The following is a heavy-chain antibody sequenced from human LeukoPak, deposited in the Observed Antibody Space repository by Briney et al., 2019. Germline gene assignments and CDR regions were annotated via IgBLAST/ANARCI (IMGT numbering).Heavy chain of an antibody. J-gene: IGHJ4*02. V-gene: IGHV3-7*01. D-gene: IGHD6-13*01. CDR2: ISENGRAK. Sequence: GGSLRLSCAASGFSFSNYWMSWVRQAPGKGLEWVASISENGRAKPYVASVRGRFTISRDNTKNSLYLQMNSLRVEDTAVYYCARGGAAAARKRGVDYWGQGTLVTVSS. CDR3: ARGGAAAARKRGVDY. CDR1: GFSFSNYW.